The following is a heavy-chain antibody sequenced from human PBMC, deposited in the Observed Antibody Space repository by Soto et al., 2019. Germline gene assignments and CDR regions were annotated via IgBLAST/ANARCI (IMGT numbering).Heavy chain of an antibody. J-gene: IGHJ3*02. V-gene: IGHV1-46*01. CDR3: GVLSDAFDI. D-gene: IGHD3-16*01. CDR1: GYTFTSYG. Sequence: GASVKVSCKASGYTFTSYGISWVRQAPGQGLEWMGIINPSSGSTSYAQKFQGRVTMTRDTSTSTVYMELSSLRSEDTAVYYCGVLSDAFDIWGQGTMVTVSS. CDR2: INPSSGST.